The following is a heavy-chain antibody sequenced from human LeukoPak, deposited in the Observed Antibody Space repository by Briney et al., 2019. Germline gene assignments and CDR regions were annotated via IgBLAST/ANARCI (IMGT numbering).Heavy chain of an antibody. D-gene: IGHD3-22*01. Sequence: KASETLSLTCAVYGESFSGYYWSWIRHPPGKGREWIGEINQSGSTNHNPSLKSRVTISGATSKNQFSLKLSSVTAADTAVYYCARTAARYYYDSSGYYVYWGQGTLVTVSS. V-gene: IGHV4-34*01. CDR2: INQSGST. CDR3: ARTAARYYYDSSGYYVY. J-gene: IGHJ4*02. CDR1: GESFSGYY.